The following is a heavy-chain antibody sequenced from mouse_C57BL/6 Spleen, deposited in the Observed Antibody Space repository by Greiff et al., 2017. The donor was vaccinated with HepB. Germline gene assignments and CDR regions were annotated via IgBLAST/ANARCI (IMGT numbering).Heavy chain of an antibody. CDR1: GYAFSSSC. Sequence: QVQLKESGPELVKPGASVKISCKASGYAFSSSCMNWVKQRPGKGLEWIGRIYPGDGDTNYNGKFKGKATLTADKSSSTAYMQLSSLTSEDSAVYFCASGNYAWFAYWGQGTLVTVSA. CDR2: IYPGDGDT. J-gene: IGHJ3*01. D-gene: IGHD2-1*01. V-gene: IGHV1-82*01. CDR3: ASGNYAWFAY.